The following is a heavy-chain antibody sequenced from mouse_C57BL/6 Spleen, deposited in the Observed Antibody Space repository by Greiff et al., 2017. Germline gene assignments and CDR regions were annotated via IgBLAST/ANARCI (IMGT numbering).Heavy chain of an antibody. CDR1: GFTFSNYW. CDR2: IRLKSDNYAT. Sequence: EVKVVESGGGLVQPGGSMKLSCVASGFTFSNYWMNWVRQSPEKGLEWVAQIRLKSDNYATHYAESVKGRFTISRDDSKSSVYLQMNNLRAEDTGIYYCTGYGSSYWYFDVWGTGTTVTVSS. V-gene: IGHV6-3*01. D-gene: IGHD1-1*01. CDR3: TGYGSSYWYFDV. J-gene: IGHJ1*03.